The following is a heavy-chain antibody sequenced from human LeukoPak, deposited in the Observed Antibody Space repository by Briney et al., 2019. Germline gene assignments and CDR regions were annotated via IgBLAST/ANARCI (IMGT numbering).Heavy chain of an antibody. CDR2: ISAYNGNT. V-gene: IGHV1-18*01. Sequence: ASVKVSCNASGYTFTSYGISWVRQAPGQGLEWMGWISAYNGNTNYAQKLQGRVTMTTDTSTSTAYMELRSLRSDDTAVYYCASTTREYYYYGMDVWGQGTTVTVSS. J-gene: IGHJ6*02. D-gene: IGHD4-11*01. CDR1: GYTFTSYG. CDR3: ASTTREYYYYGMDV.